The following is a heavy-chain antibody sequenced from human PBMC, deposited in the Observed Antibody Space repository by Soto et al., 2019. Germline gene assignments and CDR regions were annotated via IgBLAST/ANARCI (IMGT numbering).Heavy chain of an antibody. J-gene: IGHJ4*02. CDR2: ISDYNGNT. CDR1: GYTFTSYH. Sequence: QVQLVQSGTEVRKPGASVKVSCKASGYTFTSYHISWVRQAPGQGLEGMGWISDYNGNTNYAQKLQGRGTMTTDTATSAAYMELRSLRSDDTAVYYCARDSPPPREWGQGTLVTVSS. CDR3: ARDSPPPRE. V-gene: IGHV1-18*01.